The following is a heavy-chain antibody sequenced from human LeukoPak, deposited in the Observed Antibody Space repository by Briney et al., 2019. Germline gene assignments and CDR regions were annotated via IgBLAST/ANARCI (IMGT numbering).Heavy chain of an antibody. CDR2: IYTSGST. J-gene: IGHJ6*02. D-gene: IGHD3-9*01. CDR1: GGSISSYY. V-gene: IGHV4-4*07. CDR3: ARNALLSDSDYGMDV. Sequence: PSETLSLTCTVSGGSISSYYWSWIRQPAGKGLEWIGRIYTSGSTNYNPSLKSRVTMSVDTFKNQFSLKVTSVTAADTAVYYCARNALLSDSDYGMDVWGQGTTVTVSS.